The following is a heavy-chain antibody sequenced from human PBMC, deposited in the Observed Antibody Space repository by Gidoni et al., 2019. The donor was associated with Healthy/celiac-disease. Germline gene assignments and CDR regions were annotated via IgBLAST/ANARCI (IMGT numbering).Heavy chain of an antibody. CDR1: GVTFRTHW. V-gene: IGHV3-7*01. D-gene: IGHD3-10*01. CDR2: IKQDGSEK. CDR3: ATDRAYYYGSGSPMDV. J-gene: IGHJ6*02. Sequence: VQLVESGGGLVQPEGSLRGSCAASGVTFRTHWMSWDRQAPGERLAWVANIKQDGSEKYYVDSVKCRFTISRDNAKTSLYLQMNSLRAEDTAVYYCATDRAYYYGSGSPMDVWGQGTTVTVSS.